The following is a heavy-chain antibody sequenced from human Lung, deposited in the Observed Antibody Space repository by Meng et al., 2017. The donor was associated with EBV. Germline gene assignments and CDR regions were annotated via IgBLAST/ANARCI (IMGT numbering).Heavy chain of an antibody. V-gene: IGHV1-2*06. CDR3: ARDSRHCTSASCYSWYFDL. CDR1: GYTFPGYY. Sequence: QVRLVQSGAEVKKPGASVKFSCKASGYTFPGYYMHWVRQAPGQGLEWMGRINPNSGATEYAQNFQGRVTMTRDTSISTAYMELSRLRSDDTAVYYCARDSRHCTSASCYSWYFDLWGRGTLVTVSS. D-gene: IGHD2-2*02. CDR2: INPNSGAT. J-gene: IGHJ2*01.